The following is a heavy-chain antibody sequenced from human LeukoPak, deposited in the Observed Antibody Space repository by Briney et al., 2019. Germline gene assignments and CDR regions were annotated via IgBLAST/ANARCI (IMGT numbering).Heavy chain of an antibody. J-gene: IGHJ4*02. V-gene: IGHV1-18*01. CDR2: ISAYNGNT. Sequence: ASVKLSGNASGYTVTSYGISWVRQAPGQGLEGMGWISAYNGNTNYAQKRQGRVTMTTDTSTSTAYMELRSLRSDDTAVYYCARDRGAAAGLFDYWGQGTLVTVSS. CDR1: GYTVTSYG. D-gene: IGHD6-13*01. CDR3: ARDRGAAAGLFDY.